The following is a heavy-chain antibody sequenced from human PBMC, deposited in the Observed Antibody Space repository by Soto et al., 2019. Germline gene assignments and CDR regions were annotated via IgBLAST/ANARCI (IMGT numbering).Heavy chain of an antibody. D-gene: IGHD2-8*02. CDR1: GFSLTTSGVG. Sequence: QITLSESGPTVVRPTETLTLTCRLSGFSLTTSGVGVGWIRQSPGKAPEWLALIYWDDDTRYSASLKSSLTITQYASKIQVVMTVSDIHPTDTSIYYLAQCVLRLFFVLGTTPVMYFNFWGQGIPVAVS. CDR3: AQCVLRLFFVLGTTPVMYFNF. J-gene: IGHJ4*02. CDR2: IYWDDDT. V-gene: IGHV2-5*02.